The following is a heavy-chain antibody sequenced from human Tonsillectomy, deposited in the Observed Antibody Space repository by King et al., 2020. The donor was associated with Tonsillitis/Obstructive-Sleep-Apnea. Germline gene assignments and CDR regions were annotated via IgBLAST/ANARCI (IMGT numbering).Heavy chain of an antibody. J-gene: IGHJ3*02. D-gene: IGHD2-2*01. CDR3: ARDEPFGVVVPAAMATDAFDI. CDR2: ISAYNGNT. Sequence: QLVQSGAEVKKPGASVKVSCKASGYTFTSYGISWVRQAPGQGLEWMGWISAYNGNTNYAQKLQGGVTMTTDTSTSTAYMELRSLRSDDTAVYYCARDEPFGVVVPAAMATDAFDIWGQGTMVTVSS. V-gene: IGHV1-18*01. CDR1: GYTFTSYG.